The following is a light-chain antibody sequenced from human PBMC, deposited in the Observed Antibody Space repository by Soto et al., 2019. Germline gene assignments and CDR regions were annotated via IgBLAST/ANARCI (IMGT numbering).Light chain of an antibody. CDR2: LGS. V-gene: IGKV2-28*01. J-gene: IGKJ1*01. CDR3: NQALHTPWT. CDR1: QSLLHSNGYNY. Sequence: DIVMTPSPLSLPVTPGEPASISCRSSQSLLHSNGYNYLDWYLQKPGQSPQLLIYLGSNRSSGVHDRFSGSGSGTDFTLKVSRVEAEDVGLYYCNQALHTPWTFGQGTKVEIK.